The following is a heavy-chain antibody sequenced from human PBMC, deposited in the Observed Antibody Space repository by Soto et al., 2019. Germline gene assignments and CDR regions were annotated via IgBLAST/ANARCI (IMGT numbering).Heavy chain of an antibody. D-gene: IGHD2-2*03. V-gene: IGHV3-23*01. J-gene: IGHJ4*02. Sequence: PGGSLRLSCAASGFTFSSYAMSWVRQAPGKGLEWVSAISGSGGSTYYADSVKGRFTISRDNSKNTLYLQMNSLRAEDTAVYYCAKVDGVVVPAAMGPLEKKVFDYWGQGTLVTVSS. CDR2: ISGSGGST. CDR1: GFTFSSYA. CDR3: AKVDGVVVPAAMGPLEKKVFDY.